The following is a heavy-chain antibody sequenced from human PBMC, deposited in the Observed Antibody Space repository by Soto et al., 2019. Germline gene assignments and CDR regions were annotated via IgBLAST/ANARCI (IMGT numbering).Heavy chain of an antibody. CDR1: GFTFSSYA. CDR2: ISGSGGST. J-gene: IGHJ6*02. V-gene: IGHV3-23*01. D-gene: IGHD3-9*01. CDR3: AKDLQYYDILTGSPTYYGMDV. Sequence: EVQLLESGGGLVQPGGSLRLSCAASGFTFSSYAMSWVRQAPGKGLAWVSAISGSGGSTYYADSVKGRFTISRDNSKNTLYLQTNSLRAEDTAVYYCAKDLQYYDILTGSPTYYGMDVWGQGTTVTVSS.